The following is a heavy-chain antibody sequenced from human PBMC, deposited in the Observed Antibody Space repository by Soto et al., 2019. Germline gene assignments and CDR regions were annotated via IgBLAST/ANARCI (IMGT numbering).Heavy chain of an antibody. J-gene: IGHJ6*02. CDR2: ISAYNDNT. Sequence: ASVKVSCKASGYAFLSFGITWVRHAPGQGLEWMGWISAYNDNTNYAQKFQDRVTMTTDTSTSTAYMELRSLRSDDTAVYYCVRENWNYDYYYGMDVWGQGTTVTVSS. CDR3: VRENWNYDYYYGMDV. CDR1: GYAFLSFG. V-gene: IGHV1-18*04. D-gene: IGHD1-1*01.